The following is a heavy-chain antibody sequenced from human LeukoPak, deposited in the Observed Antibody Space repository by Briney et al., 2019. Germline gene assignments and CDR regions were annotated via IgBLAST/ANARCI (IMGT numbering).Heavy chain of an antibody. CDR3: ARDLWFGELLGAFDI. J-gene: IGHJ3*02. CDR1: GYTFTGYY. CDR2: INPNSGGT. Sequence: ASVKVSCKAPGYTFTGYYMHWVRQAPGQGLEWMGWINPNSGGTNYAQKFQGRVTMTRDTSISTAYMELSRLRSDDTAVYYCARDLWFGELLGAFDIWGQGTMVTVSS. V-gene: IGHV1-2*02. D-gene: IGHD3-10*01.